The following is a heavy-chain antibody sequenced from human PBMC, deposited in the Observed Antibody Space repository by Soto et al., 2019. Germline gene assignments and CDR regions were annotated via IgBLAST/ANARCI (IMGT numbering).Heavy chain of an antibody. CDR1: AFNFGAYA. CDR2: ISGSSSGT. V-gene: IGHV3-23*01. D-gene: IGHD6-19*01. CDR3: AKDRSENFWVYYYAMDV. J-gene: IGHJ6*02. Sequence: EARLLESGGGLIQPGGSLRLACEASAFNFGAYAMSWVRQAPGKGLEWVSGISGSSSGTYYTDSVKGRFTISRDNSKNTVYLQMNSLRGEDTAVYYCAKDRSENFWVYYYAMDVWGQGTAVTVSS.